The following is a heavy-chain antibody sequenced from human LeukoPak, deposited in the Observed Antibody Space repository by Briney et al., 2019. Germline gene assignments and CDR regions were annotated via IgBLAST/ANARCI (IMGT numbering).Heavy chain of an antibody. V-gene: IGHV1-24*01. CDR3: ATVIAAAGSPNWFDP. J-gene: IGHJ5*02. D-gene: IGHD6-13*01. CDR2: FDPEDGET. Sequence: ASVKVSCKVSGYTLTELSMHWVRQAPGKGLEWSGDFDPEDGETIYAQKFQGRVTMTEDTSTDTAYMELSSLRSEDTAVYYCATVIAAAGSPNWFDPWGQGTLVTVSS. CDR1: GYTLTELS.